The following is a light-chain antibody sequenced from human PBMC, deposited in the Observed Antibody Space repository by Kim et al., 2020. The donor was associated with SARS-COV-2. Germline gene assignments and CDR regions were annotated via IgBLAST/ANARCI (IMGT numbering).Light chain of an antibody. CDR2: AAS. V-gene: IGKV1-39*01. Sequence: ASVGDRGSIGCRASQTINGFLNWYQQKPGKAPKLMISAASSLQSGVPSRFSGSGSGTDYTLTISNLQPEDFATYFCQQSYSTPPTFGGGTKVDIK. J-gene: IGKJ4*01. CDR3: QQSYSTPPT. CDR1: QTINGF.